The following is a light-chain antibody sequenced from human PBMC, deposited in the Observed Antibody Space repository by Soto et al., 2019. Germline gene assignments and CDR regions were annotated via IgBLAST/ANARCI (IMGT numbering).Light chain of an antibody. CDR1: NSDVGIYDF. V-gene: IGLV2-14*01. CDR3: RSSAGDNIFV. Sequence: QSVLTQPASVSGTPGQSITISCTGSNSDVGIYDFVSWYQHHPGRAPKLIVSEVSHRPSGVSNRFSGSKSGNTASLTISGLQSEDEDDYYCRSSAGDNIFVFGTGTRSPS. J-gene: IGLJ1*01. CDR2: EVS.